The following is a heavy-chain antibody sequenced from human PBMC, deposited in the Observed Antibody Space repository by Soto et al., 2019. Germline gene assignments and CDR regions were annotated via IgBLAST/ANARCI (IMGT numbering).Heavy chain of an antibody. CDR2: IWAEGHYR. J-gene: IGHJ4*02. V-gene: IGHV3-33*01. CDR1: GFIFSNHG. CDR3: TREGPLSGNGPLDQ. D-gene: IGHD3-10*01. Sequence: PGGSLRLSCAASGFIFSNHGIHWVRQAPGKCLEWVALIWAEGHYRDYADSVKDRFSISRDNSRNTAYLQMNSLRAEDTAVYYCTREGPLSGNGPLDQWGQGXMVTVYS.